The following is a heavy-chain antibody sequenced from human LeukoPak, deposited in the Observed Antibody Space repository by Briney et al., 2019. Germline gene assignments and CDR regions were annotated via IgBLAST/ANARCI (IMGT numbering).Heavy chain of an antibody. CDR2: ISSSSSYI. J-gene: IGHJ4*02. V-gene: IGHV3-21*01. CDR1: GFTFSNYN. CDR3: ARGDSGGMDY. D-gene: IGHD3-16*01. Sequence: PGGSLRPSCAASGFTFSNYNMNWVRRAPGKGLEWVSSISSSSSYIYYADSVKGRFTISRDNANNSLYLQMNSLRAEDTNVYYCARGDSGGMDYWGQGTLVTVSS.